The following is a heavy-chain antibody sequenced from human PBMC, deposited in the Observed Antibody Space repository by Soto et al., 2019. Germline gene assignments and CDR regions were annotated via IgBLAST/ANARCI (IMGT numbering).Heavy chain of an antibody. Sequence: QVQLVQSGAEVKKPGASVKVSCKASGYTFTGYYMHWVRHAPGQGLEWMGWINPNSGGTNYAQKFQGWVNMTRETSISTAYMELSRLRSDDTAVYYCARDGVTTVTNYYYGMDVWGQGTTVTVSS. CDR2: INPNSGGT. J-gene: IGHJ6*02. V-gene: IGHV1-2*04. CDR1: GYTFTGYY. CDR3: ARDGVTTVTNYYYGMDV. D-gene: IGHD4-4*01.